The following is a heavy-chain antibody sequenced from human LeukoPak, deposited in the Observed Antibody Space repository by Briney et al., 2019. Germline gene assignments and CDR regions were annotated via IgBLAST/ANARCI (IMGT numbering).Heavy chain of an antibody. Sequence: SETLSLTCTVSGGSISSSSYYWGWIRQPPGKGLEWIGSIYYSGSTYYNPSLKSRVTISVDTSKNQFSLKLSSVTAADTAVYYCARVGIAARQGDYWGQGTLVTVSS. V-gene: IGHV4-39*07. CDR3: ARVGIAARQGDY. CDR2: IYYSGST. J-gene: IGHJ4*02. CDR1: GGSISSSSYY. D-gene: IGHD6-6*01.